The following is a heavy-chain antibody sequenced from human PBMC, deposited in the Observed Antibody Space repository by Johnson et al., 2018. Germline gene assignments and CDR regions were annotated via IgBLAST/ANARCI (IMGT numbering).Heavy chain of an antibody. CDR3: SREGALPPAMSYYYHDYWDV. V-gene: IGHV3-30*03. CDR2: ISYDGSNK. D-gene: IGHD2-2*01. CDR1: GFTVSSNY. J-gene: IGHJ6*03. Sequence: VQLVESGGGLVQPGGSLRLSCAASGFTVSSNYMSWVRQAPGKGLEWVAVISYDGSNKYYADSVKGRFTISRDNSKNTLYLQMNSMRAEDTAVYYCSREGALPPAMSYYYHDYWDVWGKGTTGPV.